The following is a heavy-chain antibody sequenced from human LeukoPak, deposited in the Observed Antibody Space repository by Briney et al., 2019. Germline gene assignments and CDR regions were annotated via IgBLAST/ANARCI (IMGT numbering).Heavy chain of an antibody. J-gene: IGHJ4*02. D-gene: IGHD2-2*01. CDR1: GFTFSSYW. V-gene: IGHV3-7*01. CDR2: INQDAGEK. CDR3: ARAPIVVVPTRGPTYLDY. Sequence: GGSLRLSCTISGFTFSSYWMSWVRQAPGKGLEWMANINQDAGEKYYVDSVKGRFTISRDNAKNSLYLQMNSLRAEDTAVYYCARAPIVVVPTRGPTYLDYWGQGTLVTVSS.